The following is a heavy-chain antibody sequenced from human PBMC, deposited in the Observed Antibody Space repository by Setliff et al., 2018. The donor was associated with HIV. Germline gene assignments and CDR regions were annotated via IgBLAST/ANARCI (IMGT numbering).Heavy chain of an antibody. CDR2: IKQDGSEI. J-gene: IGHJ6*03. V-gene: IGHV3-7*03. D-gene: IGHD6-19*01. Sequence: GGSLRLSCAASRFSFRSYWMNWVRQAPGKGLAWVASIKQDGSEIYYVDSVKGRFTISRDNARGALFLQMNNLRADDTALYYCTRGSSGWKYYYYYYMDLWGSGTTVTVS. CDR3: TRGSSGWKYYYYYYMDL. CDR1: RFSFRSYW.